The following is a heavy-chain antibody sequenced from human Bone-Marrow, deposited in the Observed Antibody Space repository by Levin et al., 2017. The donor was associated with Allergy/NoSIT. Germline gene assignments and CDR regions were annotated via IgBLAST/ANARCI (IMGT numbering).Heavy chain of an antibody. CDR2: IRTKPNNYAT. Sequence: GGSLRLSCAASGFTFSASAIDWVRQASEKGLEWVGRIRTKPNNYATSYAASVKGRFTISRDDSKSTAFLRMNSLKTEDTAVYYCTAGDSDWYFETIDYWGQGTLVAVSS. V-gene: IGHV3-73*01. J-gene: IGHJ4*02. D-gene: IGHD6-19*01. CDR3: TAGDSDWYFETIDY. CDR1: GFTFSASA.